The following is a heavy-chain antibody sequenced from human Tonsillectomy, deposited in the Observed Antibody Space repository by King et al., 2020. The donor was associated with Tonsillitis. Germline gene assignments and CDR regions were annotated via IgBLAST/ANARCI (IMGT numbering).Heavy chain of an antibody. Sequence: VQLQESGPGLVKPSETLSLTCTVSGGSVSRGSYYWSWIRQPPGKGLEWIGYIYYSGSTNYNPSLKSRVTISVNTSKNQFSLKLSSVTAADTAVYYCARDLFFGAAFDIWGQGTMVTVSS. CDR3: ARDLFFGAAFDI. V-gene: IGHV4-61*01. CDR1: GGSVSRGSYY. CDR2: IYYSGST. D-gene: IGHD3-16*01. J-gene: IGHJ3*02.